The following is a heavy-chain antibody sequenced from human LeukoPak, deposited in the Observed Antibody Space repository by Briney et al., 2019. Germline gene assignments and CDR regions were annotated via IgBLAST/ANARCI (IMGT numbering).Heavy chain of an antibody. D-gene: IGHD3-16*01. J-gene: IGHJ4*02. CDR3: AADFYTSYHLGY. CDR2: IYSGGST. V-gene: IGHV3-66*01. CDR1: GFTVSSNY. Sequence: GGSLRLSCAASGFTVSSNYMSWVRQAPGKGLEWVSVIYSGGSTYYADSVKGRFTISRDNSKNTLYLQMNSLRAEDTAVYYCAADFYTSYHLGYWGQGTLVTVSS.